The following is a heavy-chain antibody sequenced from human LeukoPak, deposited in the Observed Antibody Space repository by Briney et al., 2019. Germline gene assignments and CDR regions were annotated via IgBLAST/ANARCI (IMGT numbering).Heavy chain of an antibody. CDR2: ISSSGSRI. D-gene: IGHD6-19*01. Sequence: GGSLRLSCAAPGFTFSSYEMNWVRQAPGKGLEWVSYISSSGSRIYFADFVKGRFTISRDNAKNSLYLQMNSLRVEDTALYYCAKDIDWLAFEDWGQGTLVTVSS. CDR3: AKDIDWLAFED. V-gene: IGHV3-48*03. J-gene: IGHJ4*02. CDR1: GFTFSSYE.